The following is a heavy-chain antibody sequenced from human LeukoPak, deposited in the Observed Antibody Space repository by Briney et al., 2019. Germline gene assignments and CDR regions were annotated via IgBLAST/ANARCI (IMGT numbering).Heavy chain of an antibody. CDR2: ITSSGGTT. J-gene: IGHJ6*03. V-gene: IGHV3-23*01. CDR1: GFTFSNYP. D-gene: IGHD4-11*01. Sequence: GGSLRLSCSASGFTFSNYPMAWVRQAPGKGLEWVSSITSSGGTTYYADSVRGRFTIYRDNSKNTLYLQMNSLRAEDTAVYYCAKDMTNYYYMDVWGKGTTVTISS. CDR3: AKDMTNYYYMDV.